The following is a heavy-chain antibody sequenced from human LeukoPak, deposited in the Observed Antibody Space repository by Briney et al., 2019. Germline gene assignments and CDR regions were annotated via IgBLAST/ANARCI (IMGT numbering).Heavy chain of an antibody. CDR2: IIPIFGTA. Sequence: GASVKVSCKASGGTFSSYAISWVRQAPGQGLEWMGGIIPIFGTANYAQKFQGRVTITADESTSTAYMELSSLRSEDTAVYYCARSAHYYDSSGTDGWFDPWGQGTLVTVSS. D-gene: IGHD3-22*01. CDR1: GGTFSSYA. V-gene: IGHV1-69*01. CDR3: ARSAHYYDSSGTDGWFDP. J-gene: IGHJ5*02.